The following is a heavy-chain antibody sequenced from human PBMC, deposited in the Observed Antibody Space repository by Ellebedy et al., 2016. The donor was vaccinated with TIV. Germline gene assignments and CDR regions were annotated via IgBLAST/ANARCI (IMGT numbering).Heavy chain of an antibody. D-gene: IGHD6-19*01. V-gene: IGHV3-74*01. CDR2: SSSDGSRT. CDR1: GFTLSSHW. Sequence: GESLKIPCEASGFTLSSHWMHWVRQAPGQGLVWVSRSSSDGSRTYADSVKGRFTMSRDNAKNTLYLEMNSLRAEDTAVYYCARVEVGRSGPSYGMDVWGQGTSVTVYS. J-gene: IGHJ6*02. CDR3: ARVEVGRSGPSYGMDV.